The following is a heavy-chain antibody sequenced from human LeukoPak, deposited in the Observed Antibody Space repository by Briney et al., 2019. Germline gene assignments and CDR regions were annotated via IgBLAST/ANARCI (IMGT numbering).Heavy chain of an antibody. Sequence: TGWALRLSCVASGFTFNHARMGWVGKGPGKGLKWVGLIKSAFAGGTKDYAAPVKGRFSMSRDDSRHTVYLQMNGLKSDDTAKYYCTAGYGHSDFDYWGQGTLVTVSS. CDR2: IKSAFAGGTK. J-gene: IGHJ4*02. V-gene: IGHV3-15*01. CDR3: TAGYGHSDFDY. CDR1: GFTFNHAR. D-gene: IGHD4-17*01.